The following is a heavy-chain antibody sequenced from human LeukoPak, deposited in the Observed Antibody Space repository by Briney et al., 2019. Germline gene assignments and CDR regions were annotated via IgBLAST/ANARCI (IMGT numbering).Heavy chain of an antibody. Sequence: SETLSLTCAVYGGSCSGYYWSWIRQPPGKGLEWIGEINHSGSTNYNPSLKSRVTISVDTSKNQFSLKLSSVTAADTAVYYCARLGVRVVPAAVFDYWGQGTLVTVSS. CDR3: ARLGVRVVPAAVFDY. CDR2: INHSGST. J-gene: IGHJ4*02. CDR1: GGSCSGYY. V-gene: IGHV4-34*01. D-gene: IGHD2-2*01.